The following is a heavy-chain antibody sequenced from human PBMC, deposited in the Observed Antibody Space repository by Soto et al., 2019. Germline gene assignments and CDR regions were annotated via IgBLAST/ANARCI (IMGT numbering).Heavy chain of an antibody. CDR1: GYTFIRYG. Sequence: QVQLVQSAGEVKKPGASVKVSCKASGYTFIRYGITWVRQAPGQGLEWMGWISPYNDYTIYAQKLQGRVTMTTDTSTXPXYXXLRSLKSDDTAVYYCARGGYYDNTWGKLSHYGLDVWGQGTSVTVSS. D-gene: IGHD3-16*01. CDR2: ISPYNDYT. V-gene: IGHV1-18*01. J-gene: IGHJ6*02. CDR3: ARGGYYDNTWGKLSHYGLDV.